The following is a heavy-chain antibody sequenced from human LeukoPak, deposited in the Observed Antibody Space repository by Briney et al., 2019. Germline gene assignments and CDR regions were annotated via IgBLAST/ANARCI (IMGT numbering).Heavy chain of an antibody. CDR3: ARESEAFDI. CDR1: GFTFSNYA. CDR2: ISYDGNKK. V-gene: IGHV3-30-3*01. Sequence: GGSLRLSCAASGFTFSNYAMHWVRQAPGKGLEWVAVISYDGNKKYYADSVKGRFTISRDNSKNTLYLQMNSLRAEDTAVYYCARESEAFDIWGQGTMVTVSS. J-gene: IGHJ3*02.